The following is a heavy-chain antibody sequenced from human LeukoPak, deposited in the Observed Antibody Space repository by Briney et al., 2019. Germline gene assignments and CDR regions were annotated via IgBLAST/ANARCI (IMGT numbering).Heavy chain of an antibody. CDR3: ARDSNWFDP. J-gene: IGHJ5*02. Sequence: SETLSLTCAAYGGSFSGYYWSWIRQPPRKGLEWIGEINHSGSTNYNPSLKSRVTISVDTSKNQFSLKLSSVTAADTAVYYCARDSNWFDPWGQGTLVTVSS. CDR2: INHSGST. V-gene: IGHV4-34*01. CDR1: GGSFSGYY.